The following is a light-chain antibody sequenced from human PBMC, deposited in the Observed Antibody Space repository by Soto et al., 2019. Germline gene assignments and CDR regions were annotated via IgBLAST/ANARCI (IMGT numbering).Light chain of an antibody. CDR3: QQSDTIPYT. Sequence: DIEMTQPPSSLSASVGDRVTITCRASQSISNFLNWYQQKPGKAPKVVIYAASSLQSVVPSRFSGSGSGTDFTLTISSLQPEDFATYSCQQSDTIPYTFGQGTKLEIK. J-gene: IGKJ2*01. V-gene: IGKV1-39*01. CDR1: QSISNF. CDR2: AAS.